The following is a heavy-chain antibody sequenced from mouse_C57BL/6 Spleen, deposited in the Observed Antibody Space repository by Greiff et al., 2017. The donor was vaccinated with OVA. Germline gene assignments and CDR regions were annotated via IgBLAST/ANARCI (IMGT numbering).Heavy chain of an antibody. Sequence: QVQLQQPGAELVKPGASVKVSCKASGYTFTSYWMHWVKQRPGQGLEWIGRIHPSDSDTNYNQKFKGKATLTVDKSSSTAYMQLSSLTSEDSAVYYCGIDYYGSSYYAMDYWGQGTSVTVSP. CDR2: IHPSDSDT. V-gene: IGHV1-74*01. J-gene: IGHJ4*01. CDR3: GIDYYGSSYYAMDY. CDR1: GYTFTSYW. D-gene: IGHD1-1*01.